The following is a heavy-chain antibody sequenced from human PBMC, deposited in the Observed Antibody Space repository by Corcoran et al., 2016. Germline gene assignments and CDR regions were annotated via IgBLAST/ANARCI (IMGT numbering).Heavy chain of an antibody. CDR1: GCSISSYY. D-gene: IGHD6-13*01. CDR3: AREGTIAAAGRIGYYYDGMDV. V-gene: IGHV4-4*07. Sequence: QVQLQESGPGLVKPSETLSLTCTVSGCSISSYYWSWIRQPAGKELEWVGRIYTSGSTNYNPSLKSRVTMSVDKSKNQFSLKLSSVTAAVTAVYYCAREGTIAAAGRIGYYYDGMDVWGQGTTVTVSS. J-gene: IGHJ6*02. CDR2: IYTSGST.